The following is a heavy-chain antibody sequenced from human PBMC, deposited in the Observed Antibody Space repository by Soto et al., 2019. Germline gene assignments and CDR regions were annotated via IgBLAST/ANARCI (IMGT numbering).Heavy chain of an antibody. D-gene: IGHD6-19*01. Sequence: QVQLVQSGAEVKKPRSSVKVSCKASGGTFSRSGLIWVRQAPGQGLEWVGGIIPIFPTAHYGQNFQGRVTITADESTTTACMELSSLRSEDTAVSYCARDHGYRSSQYFIDIWGQGTQVTVSA. CDR1: GGTFSRSG. J-gene: IGHJ4*02. CDR3: ARDHGYRSSQYFIDI. V-gene: IGHV1-69*01. CDR2: IIPIFPTA.